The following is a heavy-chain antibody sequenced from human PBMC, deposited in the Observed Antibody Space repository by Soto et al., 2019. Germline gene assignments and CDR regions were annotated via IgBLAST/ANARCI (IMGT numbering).Heavy chain of an antibody. D-gene: IGHD3-22*01. J-gene: IGHJ6*02. CDR2: ISYDGSNK. V-gene: IGHV3-30-3*01. CDR1: GFTFSSYA. Sequence: GGSLRLSCAASGFTFSSYAMHWVRQAPGKGLEWVAVISYDGSNKYYADSVKGRFTISRDNSKNTLYLQMNSLRAEDTAVYYCARDTYYYDSSGYKYYYYGMDVWGQGTTVTVS. CDR3: ARDTYYYDSSGYKYYYYGMDV.